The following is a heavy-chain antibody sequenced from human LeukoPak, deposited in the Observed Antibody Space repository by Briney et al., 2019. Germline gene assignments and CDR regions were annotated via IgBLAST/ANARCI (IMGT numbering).Heavy chain of an antibody. CDR1: GYTFTSYS. CDR2: ISAYNGNS. D-gene: IGHD3-10*01. V-gene: IGHV1-18*01. J-gene: IGHJ6*03. Sequence: ASVKVSCKASGYTFTSYSINWVRQAPGQGLEWMGWISAYNGNSHYTQKFQGRVTMTTDTSTSTAYMELRSLRSDDTAVYYCARVVYYGSGSYPNYYYYYMDVWGKGTTVTISS. CDR3: ARVVYYGSGSYPNYYYYYMDV.